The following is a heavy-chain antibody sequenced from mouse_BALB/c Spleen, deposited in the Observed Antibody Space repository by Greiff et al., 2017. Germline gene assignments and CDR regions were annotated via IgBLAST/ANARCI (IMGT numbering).Heavy chain of an antibody. J-gene: IGHJ4*01. V-gene: IGHV5-9-4*01. CDR2: ISSGGSYT. CDR3: ARVGSSLDY. CDR1: GFTFSSYA. D-gene: IGHD1-1*01. Sequence: EVKLMESGGGLVKPGGSLKLSCAASGFTFSSYAMSWVRQSPEKRLEWVAEISSGGSYTYYPDTVTGRFTISRDNAKNTLYLEMSSLRSEDTAMYYCARVGSSLDYWGQGTSVTVSS.